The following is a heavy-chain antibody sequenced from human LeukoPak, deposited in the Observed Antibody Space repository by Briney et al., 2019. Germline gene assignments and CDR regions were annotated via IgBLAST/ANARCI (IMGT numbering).Heavy chain of an antibody. V-gene: IGHV1-8*01. CDR1: GYTFTSYD. Sequence: ASVTVSCKASGYTFTSYDINWVRQATGPGLEWMGWMNPNSGNTGYAQKFQGRVTMTRNTSISTAYMELSSLRSEDTAVYYCVVVVPYDAFDIWGQGTMVTVSS. D-gene: IGHD2-21*01. CDR3: VVVVPYDAFDI. J-gene: IGHJ3*02. CDR2: MNPNSGNT.